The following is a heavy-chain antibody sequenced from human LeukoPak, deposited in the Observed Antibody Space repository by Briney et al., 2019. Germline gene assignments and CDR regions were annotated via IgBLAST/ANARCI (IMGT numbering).Heavy chain of an antibody. CDR2: IYSGGNT. CDR3: ARGGGDGYNHFDY. V-gene: IGHV3-53*01. J-gene: IGHJ4*02. Sequence: SGGSLRLSCAASGFTVSSNYMSWVRQAPGKGLEWVSVIYSGGNTYYADSVKGRFTISRDNSKNTLYLQMNSLRAEDTAVYYCARGGGDGYNHFDYWGQGTLVTVSS. CDR1: GFTVSSNY. D-gene: IGHD5-24*01.